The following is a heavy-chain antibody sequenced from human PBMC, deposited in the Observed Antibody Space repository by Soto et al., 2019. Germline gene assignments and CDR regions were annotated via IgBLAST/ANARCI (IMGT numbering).Heavy chain of an antibody. V-gene: IGHV3-30*18. CDR1: GFTFSSYG. CDR3: AKSRLSGSGWQLFDP. J-gene: IGHJ5*02. Sequence: PGGSLRLSCAASGFTFSSYGMHWVRQAPGKGLEWVAVISYDGSNKYYADSVKGRFTISRDNSKNTLYLQMNSLRAEDTAVYYCAKSRLSGSGWQLFDPWGQGTLVTVSS. D-gene: IGHD6-19*01. CDR2: ISYDGSNK.